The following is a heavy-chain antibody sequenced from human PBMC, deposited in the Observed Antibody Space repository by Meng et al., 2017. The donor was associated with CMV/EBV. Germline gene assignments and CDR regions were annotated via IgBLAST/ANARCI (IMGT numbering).Heavy chain of an antibody. Sequence: ASVKVSCKASGYTFTSSGISWVRQAPGQGLEWMGWMNPNSGNTGYAQKFQGRVTITRNTSISTAYMELSSLRSEDTAVYYCARNPQKGYDFWSGYSQTWNDAFDIWGQGTMVTVSS. V-gene: IGHV1-8*03. D-gene: IGHD3-3*01. J-gene: IGHJ3*02. CDR2: MNPNSGNT. CDR3: ARNPQKGYDFWSGYSQTWNDAFDI. CDR1: GYTFTSSG.